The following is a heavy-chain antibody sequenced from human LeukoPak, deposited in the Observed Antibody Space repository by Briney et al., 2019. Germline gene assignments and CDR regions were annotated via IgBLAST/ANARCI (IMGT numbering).Heavy chain of an antibody. Sequence: SETLSLTCAVYGGSFSGYYWSWIRQPPGKGLEWIGYIYHSGSTYYNPSLKSRVTISVDRSKNQFSLKLSSVTAADTAVYYCARASLDGYNYYYFDYWGQGTLVTVSS. J-gene: IGHJ4*02. D-gene: IGHD5-12*01. CDR1: GGSFSGYY. V-gene: IGHV4-34*01. CDR2: IYHSGST. CDR3: ARASLDGYNYYYFDY.